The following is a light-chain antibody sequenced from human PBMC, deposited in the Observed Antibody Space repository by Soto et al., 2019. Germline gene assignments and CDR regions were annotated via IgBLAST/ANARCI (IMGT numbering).Light chain of an antibody. J-gene: IGKJ4*01. CDR2: SAS. V-gene: IGKV1-39*01. CDR1: ESISNY. Sequence: IQLTQSPSSLSASAGERVTIACRASESISNYLSWYQLKPGEAPKVLIYSASTLRDGVPSRFSGTGSGTEFTLTISSLQPEDVATYFCQQTFSNLLSFGGGTKVEIK. CDR3: QQTFSNLLS.